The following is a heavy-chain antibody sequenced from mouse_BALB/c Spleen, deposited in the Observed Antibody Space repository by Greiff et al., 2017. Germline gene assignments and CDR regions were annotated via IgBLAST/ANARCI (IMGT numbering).Heavy chain of an antibody. V-gene: IGHV1-69*02. J-gene: IGHJ2*01. CDR2: IYPSDSYT. CDR3: AKGSQYYFDY. Sequence: QVQLQQPGAELVRPGASVKLSCKASGYTFTSYWINWVKQRPGQGLEWIGNIYPSDSYTNYNQKFKDKATLTVDKSSSTAYMQLSSPTSEDSAVYYCAKGSQYYFDYWGQGTTLTVSS. CDR1: GYTFTSYW.